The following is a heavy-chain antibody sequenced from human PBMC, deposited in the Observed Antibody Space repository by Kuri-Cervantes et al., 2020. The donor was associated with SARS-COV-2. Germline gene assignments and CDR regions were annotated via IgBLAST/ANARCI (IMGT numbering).Heavy chain of an antibody. CDR1: GYNFPGYY. Sequence: ASVKVSCKTSGYNFPGYYIHWVRQAPGQGLEWMGWINPNSGGTNYAQKFQGWVTMTRDTSISTAYMELSRLRSDDTAVYYCARGGGVGATNDAFDIWGQGTMVTVSS. D-gene: IGHD1-26*01. CDR2: INPNSGGT. CDR3: ARGGGVGATNDAFDI. V-gene: IGHV1-2*04. J-gene: IGHJ3*02.